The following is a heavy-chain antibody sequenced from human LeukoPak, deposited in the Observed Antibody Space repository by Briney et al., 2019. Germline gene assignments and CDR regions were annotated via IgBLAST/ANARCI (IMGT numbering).Heavy chain of an antibody. V-gene: IGHV4-30-2*01. CDR3: ARAPGNYDFWSGYMYAFDI. CDR1: GGSISSGGYY. Sequence: SETLSLTCTVSGGSISSGGYYWSWIRQPPGKGLEWIGYIYHSGSTYYNPSLKSRVTISVDRSKNQFSLKLSSVTAADTAVYYCARAPGNYDFWSGYMYAFDIWGQGTMVTVSS. CDR2: IYHSGST. D-gene: IGHD3-3*01. J-gene: IGHJ3*02.